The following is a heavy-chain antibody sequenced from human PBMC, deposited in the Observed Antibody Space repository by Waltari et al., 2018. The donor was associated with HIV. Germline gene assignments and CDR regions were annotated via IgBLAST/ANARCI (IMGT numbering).Heavy chain of an antibody. D-gene: IGHD1-26*01. Sequence: GASGGDLVQPGGSLRLYCITSGFTFTTSWMTWVRQAPGRGLEWVATINQDATEAYYVESVRGRFTIFRNSGENSLFLQMNSLTGEDTAIYYCARGRGALDYWAQGTLVTVSS. CDR2: INQDATEA. J-gene: IGHJ4*02. CDR1: GFTFTTSW. CDR3: ARGRGALDY. V-gene: IGHV3-7*01.